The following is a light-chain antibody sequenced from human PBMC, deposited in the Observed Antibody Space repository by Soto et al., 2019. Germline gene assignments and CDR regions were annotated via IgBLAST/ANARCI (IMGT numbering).Light chain of an antibody. Sequence: QSVLTQPPSASGTPGQRVTISCSGGSSNIGTNAVNWYQQLPGTAPKLLIYNNNQRPSGVPDRFSGSKSGTSASLAISGLQSEDEADYYCAAWDDSLNGYVFGTVTNVTVL. CDR3: AAWDDSLNGYV. J-gene: IGLJ1*01. CDR1: SSNIGTNA. V-gene: IGLV1-44*01. CDR2: NNN.